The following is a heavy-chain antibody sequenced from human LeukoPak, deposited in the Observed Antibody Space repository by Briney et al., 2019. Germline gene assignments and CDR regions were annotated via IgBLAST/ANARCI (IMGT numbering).Heavy chain of an antibody. CDR3: ASVGTYYYYYYGMDV. Sequence: SETLSLTCTVSGGSTSSSSYYWGWIRQPPGKGLEWIGSIYYSGSTYYNPSLKSRVTISVDTSKNQFSLKLSSVTAADTAVYYCASVGTYYYYYYGMDVWGQGTTVTVSS. CDR1: GGSTSSSSYY. CDR2: IYYSGST. D-gene: IGHD1-1*01. J-gene: IGHJ6*02. V-gene: IGHV4-39*01.